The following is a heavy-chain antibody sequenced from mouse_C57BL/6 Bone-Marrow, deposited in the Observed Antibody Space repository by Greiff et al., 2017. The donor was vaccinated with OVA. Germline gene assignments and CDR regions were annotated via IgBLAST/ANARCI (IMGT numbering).Heavy chain of an antibody. Sequence: VQLQQPGAELVIPGASVKLSCKASGYTFTSYWMHWVKQRPGQGLEWIGEIDPSDSYTNYNQKFKGKSTLTVDKSSSTAYMQLSSLTSEDSAVYYCARWGTTVVATGFFDVWGTGTTVTVSS. CDR1: GYTFTSYW. CDR2: IDPSDSYT. J-gene: IGHJ1*03. D-gene: IGHD1-1*01. V-gene: IGHV1-69*01. CDR3: ARWGTTVVATGFFDV.